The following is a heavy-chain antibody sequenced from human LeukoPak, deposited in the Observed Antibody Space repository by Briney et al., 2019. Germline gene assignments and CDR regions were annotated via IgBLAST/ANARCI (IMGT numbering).Heavy chain of an antibody. V-gene: IGHV1-46*01. D-gene: IGHD6-13*01. CDR1: GGTFSSYA. CDR2: INPSGGST. J-gene: IGHJ4*02. CDR3: ARASMYSSSWYGVTMDY. Sequence: GASVKVSCKASGGTFSSYAINWVRQAPGQGLEWMGIINPSGGSTSYAQKFQGRVTMTRDTSTSTVYMELSSLRSEDTAVYYCARASMYSSSWYGVTMDYWGQGTLVTVSS.